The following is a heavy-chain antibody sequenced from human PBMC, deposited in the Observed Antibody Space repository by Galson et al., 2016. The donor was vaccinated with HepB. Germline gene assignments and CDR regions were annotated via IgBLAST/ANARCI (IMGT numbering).Heavy chain of an antibody. V-gene: IGHV4-31*03. CDR1: GGSISSGDY. D-gene: IGHD5-18*01. CDR3: ARVRSGYNYGSGEYFDY. J-gene: IGHJ4*01. Sequence: LSLTCTVSGGSISSGDYWSWIRQPPGKGLEWIAYIYDSGNTYFNPSLKGRVSMSIDTSKNQFSLKLSSVTAADTAVYYCARVRSGYNYGSGEYFDYWGQGTLVTVSS. CDR2: IYDSGNT.